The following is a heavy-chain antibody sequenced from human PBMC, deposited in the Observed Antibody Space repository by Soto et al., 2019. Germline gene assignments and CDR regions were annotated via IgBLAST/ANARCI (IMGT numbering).Heavy chain of an antibody. CDR1: GGTFSSYT. D-gene: IGHD5-12*01. Sequence: QVQLVQSGAEVKKPGSSVKVSCKASGGTFSSYTISWVRQAPGQGLEWMGRIIPILGIANYAQKFQGRVTITADKSTSTAYMELSSLRSEDTAVYYCARERATGSNWYFDLWGRGTLVTVSS. CDR3: ARERATGSNWYFDL. V-gene: IGHV1-69*08. CDR2: IIPILGIA. J-gene: IGHJ2*01.